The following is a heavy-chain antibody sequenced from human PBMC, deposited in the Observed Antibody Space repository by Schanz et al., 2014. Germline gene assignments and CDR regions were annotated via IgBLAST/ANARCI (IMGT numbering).Heavy chain of an antibody. V-gene: IGHV3-48*01. D-gene: IGHD1-26*01. J-gene: IGHJ2*01. CDR3: ARNRGSGGQNWYFDL. CDR1: RFTVTNAW. CDR2: IRSSSTPI. Sequence: EVQLVESGGGLVQPGGSLTLSCAASRFTVTNAWMSWVRQVPGKGPEWVSYIRSSSTPIYYADSVKGRFTISRDNSKNTLYLQMNSLRADDTAVYYCARNRGSGGQNWYFDLWGRGTLVTVSS.